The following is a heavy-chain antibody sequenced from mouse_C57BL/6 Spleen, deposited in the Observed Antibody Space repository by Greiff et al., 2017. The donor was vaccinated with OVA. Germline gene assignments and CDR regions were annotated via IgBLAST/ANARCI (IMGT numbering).Heavy chain of an antibody. Sequence: QVQLQQSGAELVRPGTSVKVSCKASGYAFTNYLIEWVKQRPGQGLEWIGVINPGSGGTNYNEKFKGKATLTADKSSSTAYMQLSSLTSEDSAVYFCARSGDGRFAYWGQGTLVTVSA. CDR1: GYAFTNYL. CDR2: INPGSGGT. CDR3: ARSGDGRFAY. J-gene: IGHJ3*01. V-gene: IGHV1-54*01. D-gene: IGHD2-3*01.